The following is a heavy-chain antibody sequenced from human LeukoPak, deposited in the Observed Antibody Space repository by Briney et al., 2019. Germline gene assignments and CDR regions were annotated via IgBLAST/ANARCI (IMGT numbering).Heavy chain of an antibody. D-gene: IGHD2-21*02. CDR3: TTSLPHVVDVTSSDGGN. J-gene: IGHJ4*02. CDR2: LKQDGSEK. CDR1: GFTFSDYY. Sequence: PGGSLRLSCAASGFTFSDYYMNWARQAPGKGLEWVATLKQDGSEKYYVDSVKGRFTISRDNAGKSLYLQMNSLRAEDTSVYYCTTSLPHVVDVTSSDGGNWGQGTLVTVSS. V-gene: IGHV3-7*01.